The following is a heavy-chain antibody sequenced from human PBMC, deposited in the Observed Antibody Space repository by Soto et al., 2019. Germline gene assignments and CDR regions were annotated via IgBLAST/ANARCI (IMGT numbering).Heavy chain of an antibody. CDR2: IYYSGST. D-gene: IGHD3-9*01. CDR1: GGSISSYY. J-gene: IGHJ4*02. Sequence: SQTLSLPCTVSGGSISSYYWSWIRQPPGKGLEWIGYIYYSGSTNYNPSLKSRVTISVDTSKNQFSLKLSSVTAADTAVYYCARTIAGYFDWFDYWGQGTLVTVSS. V-gene: IGHV4-59*01. CDR3: ARTIAGYFDWFDY.